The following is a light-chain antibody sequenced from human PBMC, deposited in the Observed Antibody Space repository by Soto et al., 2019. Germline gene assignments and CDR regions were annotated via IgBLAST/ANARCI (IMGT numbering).Light chain of an antibody. CDR3: SSYTSSSTVI. CDR1: SSDIGGYNY. V-gene: IGLV2-14*01. J-gene: IGLJ2*01. Sequence: QSALTQPASVSESPGQSITISCTGTSSDIGGYNYVSWYQQHPGKAPKLMIYDVSNRPSGISNRFSGSRSGNTASLTISGLQAEDEADYYCSSYTSSSTVIFGGGTKLT. CDR2: DVS.